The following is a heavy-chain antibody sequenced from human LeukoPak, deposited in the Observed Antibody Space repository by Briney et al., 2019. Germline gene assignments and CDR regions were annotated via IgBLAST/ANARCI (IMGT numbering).Heavy chain of an antibody. CDR3: ARAGSSSWFRYYYYYMDV. V-gene: IGHV1-46*01. CDR1: RYTFTSYY. J-gene: IGHJ6*03. CDR2: IYPSGGST. Sequence: ASVKVSCKASRYTFTSYYMHWVPQAPGQGLEWMGIIYPSGGSTSYAQKFQGRVTMTRDMSASTVYMELSSLRSEDTAVYYCARAGSSSWFRYYYYYMDVWGKGTTVTVSS. D-gene: IGHD6-13*01.